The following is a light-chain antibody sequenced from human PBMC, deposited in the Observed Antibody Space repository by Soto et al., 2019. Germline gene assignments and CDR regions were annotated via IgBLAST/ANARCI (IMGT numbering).Light chain of an antibody. V-gene: IGLV1-40*03. CDR1: SSNIGAGYP. CDR3: QSYDSSLSRRWV. J-gene: IGLJ3*02. Sequence: QAVVTQPPSVSGAPGQRVTISCTGSSSNIGAGYPVHWYQQLPGTAPKLLVAGNWPSGVPDRFSVSKSGASASLAITGLQAEDEADYYCQSYDSSLSRRWVFGGGTKLTVL. CDR2: G.